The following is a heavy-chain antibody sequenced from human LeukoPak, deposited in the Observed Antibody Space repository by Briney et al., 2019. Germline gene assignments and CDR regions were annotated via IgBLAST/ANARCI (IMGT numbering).Heavy chain of an antibody. V-gene: IGHV5-51*01. D-gene: IGHD3-16*01. J-gene: IGHJ3*02. Sequence: GESLQISCKGSGYSFTSYWIGWVRPMPGKGLEWMGIIYPGDSDTRYSPSFQGQVTISADKSISTAYLQWSSLKASDTAMYYCARPKWALYTGAFDIWGQGTMVTVSS. CDR1: GYSFTSYW. CDR3: ARPKWALYTGAFDI. CDR2: IYPGDSDT.